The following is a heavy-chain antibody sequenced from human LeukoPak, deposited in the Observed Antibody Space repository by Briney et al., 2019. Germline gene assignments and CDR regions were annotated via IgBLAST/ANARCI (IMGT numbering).Heavy chain of an antibody. CDR3: ARGVYIAAAQYGY. V-gene: IGHV4-4*07. Sequence: SETLSLTCTVSGGSISSYYWSWIRQPAGKGLEWIGRIYISGNTNYNPSLKSRVTMSVDTSKNQFSLKVSSVTAADTAVYYCARGVYIAAAQYGYWGQGTLVTVSS. CDR1: GGSISSYY. D-gene: IGHD6-13*01. CDR2: IYISGNT. J-gene: IGHJ4*02.